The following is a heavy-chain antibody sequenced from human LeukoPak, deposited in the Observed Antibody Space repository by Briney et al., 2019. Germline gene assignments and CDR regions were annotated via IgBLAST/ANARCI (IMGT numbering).Heavy chain of an antibody. CDR2: ISSTSSAI. CDR1: GFTFSSYA. V-gene: IGHV3-48*01. CDR3: VRGLA. Sequence: GGSLRLSCAASGFTFSSYAMSWVRQAPGKGLEWVSYISSTSSAIYYADSVKGRFTVSRDNAKNSLYLQMNSLRAEDTAAYYCVRGLAWGQGTLVAVSS. J-gene: IGHJ5*02.